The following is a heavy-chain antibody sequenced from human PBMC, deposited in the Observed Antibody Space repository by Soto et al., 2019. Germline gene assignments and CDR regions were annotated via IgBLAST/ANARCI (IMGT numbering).Heavy chain of an antibody. V-gene: IGHV1-18*01. D-gene: IGHD6-6*01. CDR3: ARGRDGDY. Sequence: QVHLVQSGAEVKKPGASVKVSCKGSGYGFTTYGITWVRQAPGQGLEWMAWISAHNGNTNYAQKLQGRVTVTRDTSTSTAHMELRSLRSDATAVYYCARGRDGDYWGQGALVTVSS. CDR1: GYGFTTYG. CDR2: ISAHNGNT. J-gene: IGHJ4*02.